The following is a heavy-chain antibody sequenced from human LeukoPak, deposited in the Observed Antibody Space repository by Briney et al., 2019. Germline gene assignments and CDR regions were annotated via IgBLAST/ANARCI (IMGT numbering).Heavy chain of an antibody. J-gene: IGHJ4*02. CDR1: GFTFSSYE. Sequence: GGSLRLSCAASGFTFSSYEMNWVRQAPGKGLEWISYISRSGSTINCADSVKGRFTISRDDAKYSLYPQMNSLRAEDTAVYYCAKSTVTNYFDNWGQGSLVTVSS. CDR3: AKSTVTNYFDN. CDR2: ISRSGSTI. D-gene: IGHD4-17*01. V-gene: IGHV3-48*03.